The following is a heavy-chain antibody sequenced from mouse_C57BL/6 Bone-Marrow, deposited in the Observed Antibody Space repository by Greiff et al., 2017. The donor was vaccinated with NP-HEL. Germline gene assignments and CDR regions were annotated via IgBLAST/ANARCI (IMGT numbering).Heavy chain of an antibody. J-gene: IGHJ1*03. CDR1: GYTFTSYW. CDR2: IDPTSGGT. CDR3: ARGSFLLWYFDV. Sequence: VQLQQPGAELVKPGASVKLSCKASGYTFTSYWMHWVKQRPGRGLEWIGRIDPTSGGTTYNEKFKSKATLTVDKPSSTAYMQLSSLTSEDSAVYYCARGSFLLWYFDVWGTGTTVTVSS. V-gene: IGHV1-72*01.